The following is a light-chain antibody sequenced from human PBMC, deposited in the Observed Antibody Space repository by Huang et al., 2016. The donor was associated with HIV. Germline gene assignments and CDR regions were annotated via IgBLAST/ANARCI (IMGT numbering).Light chain of an antibody. Sequence: DIQMTQSPSSLSASVGDRVTITCRASQSITTYLNWYQQRPGKAPNLLIYGASHLQTGVPSRFSGIGSGTDFTLTISNLQPEDFAAYCCQQTSSSPRTFGQGTKV. CDR1: QSITTY. J-gene: IGKJ1*01. V-gene: IGKV1-39*01. CDR2: GAS. CDR3: QQTSSSPRT.